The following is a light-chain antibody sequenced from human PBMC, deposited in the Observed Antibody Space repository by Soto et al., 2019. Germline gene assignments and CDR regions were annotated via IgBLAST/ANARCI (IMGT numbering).Light chain of an antibody. Sequence: EIVLTQSPATLSLSPGERATLSCRASQSVSNFLAWYQQKPGQAPRLLIYDASDRATGIPARFSGSGSGTDFTLTISSLEPEDFAVYYCQQRSNWPLFTFGPGTKVDIK. J-gene: IGKJ3*01. V-gene: IGKV3-11*01. CDR1: QSVSNF. CDR2: DAS. CDR3: QQRSNWPLFT.